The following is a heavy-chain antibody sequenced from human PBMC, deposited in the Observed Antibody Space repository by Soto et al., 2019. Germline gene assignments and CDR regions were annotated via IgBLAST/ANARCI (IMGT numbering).Heavy chain of an antibody. Sequence: GGSLRLSCAASGFTFSSYAMSWVRQAPGKGLEWVSVISGSGGSTYYADSVKGRFTISRDNSKNTLYLQMNSLRAEDTAVYYCAKDTYYDFWNHLGTFDPWGQGTLVTVSS. D-gene: IGHD3-3*01. J-gene: IGHJ5*02. V-gene: IGHV3-23*01. CDR3: AKDTYYDFWNHLGTFDP. CDR1: GFTFSSYA. CDR2: ISGSGGST.